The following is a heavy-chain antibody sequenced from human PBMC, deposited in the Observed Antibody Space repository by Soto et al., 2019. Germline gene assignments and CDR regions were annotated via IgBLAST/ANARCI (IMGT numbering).Heavy chain of an antibody. CDR2: ISAYNGNT. J-gene: IGHJ4*02. CDR1: GYTFAIYG. D-gene: IGHD6-13*01. CDR3: ARGQQGYTSSWQVIDY. V-gene: IGHV1-18*01. Sequence: ASVKVSCKASGYTFAIYGITWVRQAPGQGLEWMGWISAYNGNTNFAQKFQGRVAMTTETSTSTVYMELRSLRSDDTAVDYCARGQQGYTSSWQVIDYWGQGTLVTVSS.